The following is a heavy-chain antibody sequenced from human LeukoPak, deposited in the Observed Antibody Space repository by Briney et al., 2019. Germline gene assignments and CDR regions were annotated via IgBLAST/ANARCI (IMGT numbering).Heavy chain of an antibody. J-gene: IGHJ4*02. CDR3: AKDGAWLRFDD. CDR2: ISPGGGPT. Sequence: GGSLRLSCAGSGFPFSSHGMNWVRQAPGKGLEWVSGISPGGGPTYYADSVRGRFGVSRDDLKDTLYLQMKNLRAEDTAVYYCAKDGAWLRFDDWGQGILVTVSS. V-gene: IGHV3-23*01. D-gene: IGHD5-12*01. CDR1: GFPFSSHG.